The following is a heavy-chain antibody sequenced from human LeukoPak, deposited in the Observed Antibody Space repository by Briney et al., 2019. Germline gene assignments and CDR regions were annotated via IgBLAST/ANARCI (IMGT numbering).Heavy chain of an antibody. J-gene: IGHJ5*02. CDR3: ARRVRDDFWSGYSSPPENWFDP. V-gene: IGHV1-69*13. CDR1: GGTFSSYA. Sequence: SVKVSCKASGGTFSSYAISWVRQAPGQGLEWMGGIIPIFGTANYAQKFQGRVAITADESTSTAYMELSSLRSEDTAVYYCARRVRDDFWSGYSSPPENWFDPWAREPWSPSPQ. D-gene: IGHD3-3*01. CDR2: IIPIFGTA.